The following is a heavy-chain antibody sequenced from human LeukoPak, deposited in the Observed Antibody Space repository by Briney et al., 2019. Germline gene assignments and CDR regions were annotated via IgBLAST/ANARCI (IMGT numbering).Heavy chain of an antibody. D-gene: IGHD3-16*02. CDR3: ARLSYDYVWGSYRYNNFDY. J-gene: IGHJ4*02. V-gene: IGHV4-39*07. Sequence: SETLSLTCTVSGGSISSGGYYWSWIRQPPGKGLEWIGEINHSGSTNYNPSLKSRVTISVDTSKNQFSLKLSSVTAADTAVYYCARLSYDYVWGSYRYNNFDYWGQGTLVTVSS. CDR2: INHSGST. CDR1: GGSISSGGYY.